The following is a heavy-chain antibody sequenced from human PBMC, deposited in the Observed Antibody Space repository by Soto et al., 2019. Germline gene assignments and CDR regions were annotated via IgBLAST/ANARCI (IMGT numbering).Heavy chain of an antibody. Sequence: SETLSLTCAVYGGSFSGYYWSWIRQPPGKGLEWIGEINHSGSTNYNPSLKSRVTISVDTSKNQFSLKLSSVTAADTAVYYCARGPYGDYRYYFDYWGQGTLVTVSS. CDR2: INHSGST. CDR3: ARGPYGDYRYYFDY. CDR1: GGSFSGYY. J-gene: IGHJ4*02. D-gene: IGHD4-17*01. V-gene: IGHV4-34*01.